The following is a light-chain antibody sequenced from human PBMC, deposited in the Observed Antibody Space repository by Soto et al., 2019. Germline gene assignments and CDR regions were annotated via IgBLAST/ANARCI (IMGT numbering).Light chain of an antibody. J-gene: IGLJ2*01. Sequence: QSVLTQPPSASGSPGQSVTISCTGTSSDIGGYNYVSWYQQHPGKAPKLMIYDVNKRPSGVPDRFSGSKSGNTASLTVSGLQAEDEADYYCSSYAGSNNFVLFSGGTKLTVL. CDR2: DVN. V-gene: IGLV2-8*01. CDR3: SSYAGSNNFVL. CDR1: SSDIGGYNY.